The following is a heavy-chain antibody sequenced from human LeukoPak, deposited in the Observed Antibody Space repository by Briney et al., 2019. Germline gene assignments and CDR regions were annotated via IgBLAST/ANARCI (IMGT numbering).Heavy chain of an antibody. V-gene: IGHV3-23*01. CDR3: AKAPFITMVRGVISFYFDY. D-gene: IGHD3-10*01. Sequence: GGSQRPSCAAPGFKFSDHYIDWVRQAPGKGLGWVSTISGSGGSTYYADSGKGRFTISRDNSKKTLYLQMNSLRAEDTAVYYCAKAPFITMVRGVISFYFDYWGQGTLVTVSS. CDR1: GFKFSDHY. J-gene: IGHJ4*02. CDR2: ISGSGGST.